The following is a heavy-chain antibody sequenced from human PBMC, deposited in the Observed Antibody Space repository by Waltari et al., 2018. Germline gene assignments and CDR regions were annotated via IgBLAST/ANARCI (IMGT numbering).Heavy chain of an antibody. CDR1: GFTFSSYW. CDR2: IKQDGSGK. CDR3: ARDLPADIVVVPAAMGDY. J-gene: IGHJ4*02. D-gene: IGHD2-2*01. V-gene: IGHV3-7*01. Sequence: EVQLVESGGGLVQPGGSLRLSCASSGFTFSSYWMSWVRQAPGKGLEWVANIKQDGSGKYYVDSVKGRFTISRDNAKNSLYLQMNSLRAEDTAVYYCARDLPADIVVVPAAMGDYWGQGTLVTVSS.